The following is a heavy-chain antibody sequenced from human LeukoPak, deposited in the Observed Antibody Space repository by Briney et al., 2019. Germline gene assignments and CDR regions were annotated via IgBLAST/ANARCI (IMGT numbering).Heavy chain of an antibody. Sequence: GSSVKVSCKASGGTFSSYAISWVRQSPGQGLEWMGGIIPIFGTANYAQKFQGRVTITADKSTSTAYMELSSLRSEDTAVYYCARGSWYSSGVWPVFDHWGQGTLIIVSS. CDR2: IIPIFGTA. V-gene: IGHV1-69*06. CDR3: ARGSWYSSGVWPVFDH. CDR1: GGTFSSYA. J-gene: IGHJ4*02. D-gene: IGHD6-19*01.